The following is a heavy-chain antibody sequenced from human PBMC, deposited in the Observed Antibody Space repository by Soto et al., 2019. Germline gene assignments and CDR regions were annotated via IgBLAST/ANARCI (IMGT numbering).Heavy chain of an antibody. D-gene: IGHD2-21*02. CDR2: IFAGSGNI. Sequence: ASVKVSCKAIGYSFTSHYMHWVRQAPGQGLEWMGTIFAGSGNIAYAQKFQGRVTITKDTSASTVYMELSSLTSEDTAVYYCARSIVVVTALDYWGQGTLVTVSS. CDR3: ARSIVVVTALDY. CDR1: GYSFTSHY. J-gene: IGHJ4*02. V-gene: IGHV1-46*01.